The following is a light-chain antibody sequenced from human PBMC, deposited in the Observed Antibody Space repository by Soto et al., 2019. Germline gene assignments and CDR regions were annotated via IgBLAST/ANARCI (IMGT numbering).Light chain of an antibody. V-gene: IGLV2-23*01. J-gene: IGLJ1*01. Sequence: QSVLTQPASVSGSPGQSITISCTGTSSDVGSYNLVSWYQQQPGKAPKLMIYEGSKRPSGVSNRFSGSKSGNTASLTISGLQAEDEADYYCCSYAGSSTSLYVFGTGTKLTVL. CDR2: EGS. CDR1: SSDVGSYNL. CDR3: CSYAGSSTSLYV.